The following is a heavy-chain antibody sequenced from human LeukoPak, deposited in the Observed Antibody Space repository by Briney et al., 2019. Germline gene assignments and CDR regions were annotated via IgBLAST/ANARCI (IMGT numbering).Heavy chain of an antibody. J-gene: IGHJ3*02. Sequence: SETLSLTCAVHGGSLSGYYWSWLRQPPGKGLEWIGEINHSGSTNYNPSLKSRVTISVDTSKNQFSLKLSSVTAADTAVYYCASLWPYQLSAFDIWGQGTMVTVSS. D-gene: IGHD2-2*01. CDR2: INHSGST. V-gene: IGHV4-34*01. CDR1: GGSLSGYY. CDR3: ASLWPYQLSAFDI.